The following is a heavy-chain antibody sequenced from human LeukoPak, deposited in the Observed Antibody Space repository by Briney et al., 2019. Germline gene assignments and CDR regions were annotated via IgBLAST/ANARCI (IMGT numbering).Heavy chain of an antibody. CDR2: INTNTGNP. CDR1: GYTFTSYA. V-gene: IGHV7-4-1*02. Sequence: ASVKVSCKASGYTFTSYAMNWVRQAPGQGLEWMGWINTNTGNPTYAQGFTGRFVFSLDTSVSTAYLQISSLKAEDTAVYYCARAGPATALRPYYLDYWGQGALVTVSS. D-gene: IGHD2-2*01. J-gene: IGHJ4*02. CDR3: ARAGPATALRPYYLDY.